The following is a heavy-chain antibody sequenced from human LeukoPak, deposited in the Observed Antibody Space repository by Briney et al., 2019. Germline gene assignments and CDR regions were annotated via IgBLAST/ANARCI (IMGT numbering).Heavy chain of an antibody. CDR1: GYTLTELS. CDR3: ASEVVAAMGEFDY. J-gene: IGHJ4*02. V-gene: IGHV1-2*06. Sequence: GASVKASCKVSGYTLTELSMHWVRQAPGQGLEWMGRINPNSGGTNYAQKFQGRVTMTRDTSISTAYMELSRLRSDDTAVYYCASEVVAAMGEFDYWGQGTLVTVSS. D-gene: IGHD2-15*01. CDR2: INPNSGGT.